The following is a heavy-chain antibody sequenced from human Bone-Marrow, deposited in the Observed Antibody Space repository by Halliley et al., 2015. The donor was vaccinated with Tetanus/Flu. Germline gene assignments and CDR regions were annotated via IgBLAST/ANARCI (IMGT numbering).Heavy chain of an antibody. CDR1: GFTFSTFG. CDR3: ARGSSGYYYGVDV. J-gene: IGHJ6*02. V-gene: IGHV3-33*01. CDR2: IWSDGTNE. Sequence: SLRLSCEASGFTFSTFGMHWVRQAPGKGLEWVANIWSDGTNEYYVRSVRGRFTISRDNFRKMLYLQMNSLRDGDTALYYCARGSSGYYYGVDVWGQGTTVTVSS. D-gene: IGHD1-26*01.